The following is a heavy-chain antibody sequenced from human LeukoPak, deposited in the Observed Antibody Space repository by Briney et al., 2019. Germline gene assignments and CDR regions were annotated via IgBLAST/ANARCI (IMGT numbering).Heavy chain of an antibody. CDR2: ISSSSSYI. CDR3: ARDPYSGTYGDTYYYYMDV. V-gene: IGHV3-11*06. J-gene: IGHJ6*03. D-gene: IGHD1-26*01. CDR1: GFTFSDYY. Sequence: GGSLRLSCAASGFTFSDYYMSWIRQAPGKGLEWVSYISSSSSYIYYADSVKGRFTISRDNAKNSLYLQMNSLRAEDTAVYYCARDPYSGTYGDTYYYYMDVWGKGTTVTISS.